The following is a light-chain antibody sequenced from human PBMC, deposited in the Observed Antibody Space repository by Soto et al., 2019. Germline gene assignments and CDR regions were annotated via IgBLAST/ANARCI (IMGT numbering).Light chain of an antibody. Sequence: QSALTQPASVSGSPGQSITISCTGTSNDVGGYNFVSWYRQNPGKAPELVIYDVSNRPSGVSNRFSGSKSGNTASLIISGLQAGDEADYYCSSYTSTSFVAFGGGTKLTVL. V-gene: IGLV2-14*03. CDR2: DVS. CDR1: SNDVGGYNF. CDR3: SSYTSTSFVA. J-gene: IGLJ2*01.